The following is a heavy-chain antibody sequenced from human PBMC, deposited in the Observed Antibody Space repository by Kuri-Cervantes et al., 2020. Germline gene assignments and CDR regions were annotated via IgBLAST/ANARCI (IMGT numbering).Heavy chain of an antibody. CDR1: GYTLTELS. Sequence: ASVNVSCKFSGYTLTELSMHWVRQAPGKGLEWMGGFDPEDGETIYAQKFQGRVTMTEDTSTDTAYMELSSLRSEDTAVYYCATDLPHAYYGSGKIDYWGQGTLVTVSS. CDR3: ATDLPHAYYGSGKIDY. V-gene: IGHV1-24*01. CDR2: FDPEDGET. J-gene: IGHJ4*02. D-gene: IGHD3-10*01.